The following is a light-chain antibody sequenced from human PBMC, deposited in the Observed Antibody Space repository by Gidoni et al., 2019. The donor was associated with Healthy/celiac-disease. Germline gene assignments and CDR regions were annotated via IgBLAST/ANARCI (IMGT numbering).Light chain of an antibody. CDR1: QSISSY. CDR3: QQSYSTLYT. CDR2: AAS. V-gene: IGKV1-39*01. Sequence: DIQMTQSQSSLSASVGDRVTITCRASQSISSYLNWYQQKPGKAPKLLIYAASSLQSGVPSRFSVSGSGTDFTLTISSLQPEDFATYYCQQSYSTLYTFGQGTKLEIK. J-gene: IGKJ2*01.